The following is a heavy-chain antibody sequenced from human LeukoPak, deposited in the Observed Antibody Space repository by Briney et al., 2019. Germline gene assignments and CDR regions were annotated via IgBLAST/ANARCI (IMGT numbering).Heavy chain of an antibody. J-gene: IGHJ4*02. Sequence: SETLSLTCTVSRGSMSSYYWSWIRQPPGKGLEWIGYIYYSGSTNYNPSLKCRVNISVDTSKNQFSLKLTSVTAADTAVYYCARVRVSSSSHPWYFDYWGQGTLATVSS. V-gene: IGHV4-59*01. CDR1: RGSMSSYY. D-gene: IGHD6-19*01. CDR2: IYYSGST. CDR3: ARVRVSSSSHPWYFDY.